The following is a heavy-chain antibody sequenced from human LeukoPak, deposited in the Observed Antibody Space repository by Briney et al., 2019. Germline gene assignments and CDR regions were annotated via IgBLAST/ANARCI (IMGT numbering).Heavy chain of an antibody. D-gene: IGHD1-26*01. CDR3: VRTISTGVGGRGWFDP. Sequence: SEPLSLTCTVSGGSITSSNYYRGWIRQSPGKGLEWIGSLFYSGGTQYNPSLKSRVTISEDASRNQFSLKLTSVTAADTAVYYCVRTISTGVGGRGWFDPWGQGTLVTVSS. CDR1: GGSITSSNYY. J-gene: IGHJ5*02. CDR2: LFYSGGT. V-gene: IGHV4-39*01.